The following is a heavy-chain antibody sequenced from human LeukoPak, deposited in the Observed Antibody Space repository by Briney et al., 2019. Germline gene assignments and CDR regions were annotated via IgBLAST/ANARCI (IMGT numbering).Heavy chain of an antibody. D-gene: IGHD3-16*01. J-gene: IGHJ4*02. CDR2: ISSSGSTI. V-gene: IGHV3-48*03. Sequence: GGSLRLSCAASGFTFSSYEMNWVRQAPGKGLEWVSYISSSGSTIYYADSVKGRFTISRDNAKNSLYLQMNSLRAEDTAVYYCASAYYHYYFDYWGQGTLVTVSS. CDR1: GFTFSSYE. CDR3: ASAYYHYYFDY.